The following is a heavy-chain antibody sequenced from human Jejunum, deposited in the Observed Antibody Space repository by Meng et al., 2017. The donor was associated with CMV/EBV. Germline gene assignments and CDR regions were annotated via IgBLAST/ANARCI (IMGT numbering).Heavy chain of an antibody. D-gene: IGHD1-1*01. CDR1: GDSLRSHY. J-gene: IGHJ4*02. CDR2: AYYSGSA. Sequence: SGDSLRSHYWSWIRQPPGKGLEWIGYAYYSGSATYNPSLRSRVTISVDMSKNHFSLNLRSLTAADTAMYFCARGLGHASNNSHDYWGQGTLVTVSS. V-gene: IGHV4-59*11. CDR3: ARGLGHASNNSHDY.